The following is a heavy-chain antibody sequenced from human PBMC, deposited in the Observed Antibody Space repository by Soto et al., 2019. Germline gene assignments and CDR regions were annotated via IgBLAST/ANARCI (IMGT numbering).Heavy chain of an antibody. CDR3: ARYSSGSSDPRLDY. D-gene: IGHD6-19*01. CDR2: IFHSGNI. CDR1: GDSISSSNW. Sequence: NPSETLSLTCTVSGDSISSSNWWNWVRQPPGKGLEWIGEIFHSGNINYNPSLKSRVTVSLDKSKNQFSLRLTSVTAADTAVYYCARYSSGSSDPRLDYWGQGTPVTVSS. V-gene: IGHV4-4*02. J-gene: IGHJ4*02.